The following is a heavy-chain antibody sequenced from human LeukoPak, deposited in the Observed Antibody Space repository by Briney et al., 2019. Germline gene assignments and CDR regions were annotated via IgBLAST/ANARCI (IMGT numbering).Heavy chain of an antibody. Sequence: GRSLRLSCAASGLTFSSFGMHWVRQAPGKGLEWVAVTSFDGGNKHYADSVKGRFTISRDNSKNTLYLQMNSLRAADTAVYYCARRGGSYYKDELYWGQGTLVTVSS. J-gene: IGHJ4*02. CDR3: ARRGGSYYKDELY. D-gene: IGHD1-26*01. CDR2: TSFDGGNK. CDR1: GLTFSSFG. V-gene: IGHV3-30*03.